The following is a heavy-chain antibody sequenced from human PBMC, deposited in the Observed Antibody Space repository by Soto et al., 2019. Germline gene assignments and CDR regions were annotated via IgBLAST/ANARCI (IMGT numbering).Heavy chain of an antibody. CDR1: GFFCSSYD. D-gene: IGHD3-16*01. CDR2: ISGSGGST. Sequence: GGSLRLSCAASGFFCSSYDMSWVRQAPGKGLEWVSAISGSGGSTYYADSVKGRFTISRDNSKNTLYLQMNSLRAEDTAVYYCARGITEVGDWFDPWGQGTLVTVSS. V-gene: IGHV3-23*01. J-gene: IGHJ5*02. CDR3: ARGITEVGDWFDP.